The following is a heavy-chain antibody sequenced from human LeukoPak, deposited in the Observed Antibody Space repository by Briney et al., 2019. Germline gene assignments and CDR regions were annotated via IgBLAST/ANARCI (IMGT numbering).Heavy chain of an antibody. CDR3: ARVVPAATNYYYYYMDV. V-gene: IGHV1-69*13. J-gene: IGHJ6*03. D-gene: IGHD2-2*01. Sequence: VKVSCKASGGTFSSYVISWVRQAPGQGLEWMGGIIPIFGTANYAQKFQGRVTITTDGSTSTAYMELSSLRSEDTAVYYCARVVPAATNYYYYYMDVWGKGTTVTVSS. CDR1: GGTFSSYV. CDR2: IIPIFGTA.